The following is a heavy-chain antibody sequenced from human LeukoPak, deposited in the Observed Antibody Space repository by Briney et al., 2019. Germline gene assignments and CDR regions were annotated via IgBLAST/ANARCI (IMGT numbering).Heavy chain of an antibody. CDR3: ARFKGSAPPYYFDY. CDR2: IYYTGST. CDR1: GGSINNYH. Sequence: PSETLSLTCTASGGSINNYHWGWIRQPPEKGLEWIAYIYYTGSTNYNPSLKSRVTISVDTSKNQFSLKLTSVTAADTAVYYCARFKGSAPPYYFDYWGQGTLVTVSS. V-gene: IGHV4-59*08. J-gene: IGHJ4*02.